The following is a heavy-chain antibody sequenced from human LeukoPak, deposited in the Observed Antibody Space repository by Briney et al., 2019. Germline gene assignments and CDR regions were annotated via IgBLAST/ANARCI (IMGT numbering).Heavy chain of an antibody. CDR2: IVGSSST. D-gene: IGHD3-22*01. J-gene: IGHJ4*02. V-gene: IGHV3-21*01. CDR3: ARGNYYDSSGYDY. CDR1: GFTFSNFA. Sequence: PGGSLRLSCAASGFTFSNFAMTWVRQAPGKGLEWVSSIVGSSSTYYADSLKGRFTISRDNAKNSLYLQMNSLRAEDTAVYYCARGNYYDSSGYDYWGQGTLVTVSS.